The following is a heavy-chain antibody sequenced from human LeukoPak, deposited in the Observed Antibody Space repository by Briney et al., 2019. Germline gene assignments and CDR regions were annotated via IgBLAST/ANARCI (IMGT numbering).Heavy chain of an antibody. CDR2: INWNGGST. V-gene: IGHV3-20*01. J-gene: IGHJ4*02. D-gene: IGHD1-26*01. CDR1: GFTFDDQG. CDR3: ARLSGRSYYGDFDY. Sequence: GGSLRLFSAATGFTFDDQGMSWARQAPGKGLEWVSGINWNGGSTGYADSVKGRFTVSRDNAKNSLYLQMNSLRAEDTALYHCARLSGRSYYGDFDYWGQGILVTVSS.